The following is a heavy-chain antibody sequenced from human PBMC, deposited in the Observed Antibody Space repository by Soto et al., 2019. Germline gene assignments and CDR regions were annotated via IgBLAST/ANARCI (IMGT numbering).Heavy chain of an antibody. D-gene: IGHD3-10*01. CDR2: IYYSGST. V-gene: IGHV4-39*01. CDR3: ARTPRDGSGALDK. Sequence: QMQLQESGPGLVKPSETLSLTCTVSGGSISSSNFYWGWIRQPPGQGLEWIGSIYYSGSTFYNPSLKSRVTISVDTSKNQFSMRLISVTAADTAVYYCARTPRDGSGALDKWGQGTLVTVSS. CDR1: GGSISSSNFY. J-gene: IGHJ4*02.